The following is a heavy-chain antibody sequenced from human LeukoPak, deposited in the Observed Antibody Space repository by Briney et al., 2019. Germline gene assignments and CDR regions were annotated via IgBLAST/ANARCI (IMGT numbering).Heavy chain of an antibody. Sequence: GRSLRLSCAASGFIFDDYAMHWVRQAPGKGLEWVSGFSLDSDNVGYADSVRGRFTVSRDRAKNSLYLQMNYLRPEDTALYFCTKDMDPGGINVWGQGTTVIVSS. CDR1: GFIFDDYA. J-gene: IGHJ6*02. D-gene: IGHD2-2*03. CDR2: FSLDSDNV. V-gene: IGHV3-9*01. CDR3: TKDMDPGGINV.